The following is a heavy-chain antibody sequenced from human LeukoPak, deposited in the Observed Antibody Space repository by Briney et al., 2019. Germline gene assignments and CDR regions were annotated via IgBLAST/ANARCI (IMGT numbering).Heavy chain of an antibody. D-gene: IGHD1-1*01. CDR1: GGTFSSYA. CDR2: ISAYNGNT. CDR3: ARTRLYYYYGMDV. V-gene: IGHV1-18*01. Sequence: ASVKVSCKASGGTFSSYAISWVRQAPGQGLEWMGWISAYNGNTNYAQKLQGRVTMTTDTSTSTAYMELRSLRSDDTAVYYCARTRLYYYYGMDVWGQGTTVTVSS. J-gene: IGHJ6*02.